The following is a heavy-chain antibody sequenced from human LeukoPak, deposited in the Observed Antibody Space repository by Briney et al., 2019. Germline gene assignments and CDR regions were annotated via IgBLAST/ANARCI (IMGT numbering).Heavy chain of an antibody. D-gene: IGHD3-22*01. CDR3: AKDPTYYYDSSGYYSAY. V-gene: IGHV3-23*01. CDR1: GFTFSSYA. J-gene: IGHJ4*02. CDR2: ISGSGGST. Sequence: GGSLRLSCAASGFTFSSYAMSWVRQAPGKGLEWVSAISGSGGSTYYADSVKGRFTISRDNSKNTLYLQMNSLRAEDTAVYYCAKDPTYYYDSSGYYSAYWGQGTLVTVSS.